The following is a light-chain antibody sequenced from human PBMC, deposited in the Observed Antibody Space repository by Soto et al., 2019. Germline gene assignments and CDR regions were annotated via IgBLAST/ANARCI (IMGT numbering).Light chain of an antibody. Sequence: DIQMTQSPSTLSASVGDRVTITCRASESIGSWLAWYQQKPGKAPKLLIYKASSLESGVPSRFSGSGSGTEFTVTISSLQPDDFASYYCQTYNTYSWTFGQGTKVDMK. J-gene: IGKJ1*01. V-gene: IGKV1-5*03. CDR1: ESIGSW. CDR3: QTYNTYSWT. CDR2: KAS.